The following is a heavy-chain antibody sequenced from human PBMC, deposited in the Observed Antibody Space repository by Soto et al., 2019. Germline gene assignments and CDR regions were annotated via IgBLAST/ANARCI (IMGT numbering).Heavy chain of an antibody. J-gene: IGHJ5*02. D-gene: IGHD3-10*01. V-gene: IGHV4-30-2*01. Sequence: QLQLQESGSGLVKPSQTLSLTCTVSGGSITIGGYCWSWIRQPPGQGLEWIGYICHSGNTYYNPSLKRRVITSLDRSKNQFALNLSSVTAADTAVYYCARVWFGESSWFDPWGQGTLVTVSS. CDR3: ARVWFGESSWFDP. CDR2: ICHSGNT. CDR1: GGSITIGGYC.